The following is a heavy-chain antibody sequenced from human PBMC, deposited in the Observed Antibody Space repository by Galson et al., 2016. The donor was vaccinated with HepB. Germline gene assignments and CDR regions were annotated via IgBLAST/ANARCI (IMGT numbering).Heavy chain of an antibody. CDR1: EFTFSSYG. CDR2: ISGSGSLP. J-gene: IGHJ4*02. V-gene: IGHV3-23*01. D-gene: IGHD4-11*01. Sequence: SLRLSCAGSEFTFSSYGLSWVRQAPGKGLEWVSGISGSGSLPYYADSVKGRFTISRDNAKNTLYLQLNSLRAEDTAVYYCARDPEDSVTLDYWGQGTLVTVSS. CDR3: ARDPEDSVTLDY.